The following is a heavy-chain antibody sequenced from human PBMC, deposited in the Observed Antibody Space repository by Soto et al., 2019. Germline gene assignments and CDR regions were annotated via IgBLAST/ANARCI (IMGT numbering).Heavy chain of an antibody. CDR1: GFTFTTYA. J-gene: IGHJ4*02. CDR3: AKNWDTTFSSSSH. CDR2: ISGSAGST. V-gene: IGHV3-23*01. Sequence: EVQLLEFGGGLVQPGGSLRLSCAASGFTFTTYAMSWVRQAPGKGLEWVSAISGSAGSTYYADSVKGRFTISRDNSKNTLYLQMNSLRAEDTAVYYCAKNWDTTFSSSSHWGQGTLVSVSS. D-gene: IGHD6-6*01.